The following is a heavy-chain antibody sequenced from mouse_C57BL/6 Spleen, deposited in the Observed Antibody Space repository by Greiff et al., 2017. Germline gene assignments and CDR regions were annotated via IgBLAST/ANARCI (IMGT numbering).Heavy chain of an antibody. V-gene: IGHV5-17*01. Sequence: EVMLVESGGGLVKPGGSLKLSCAASGFTFSDYGMHWVRQAPEKGLEWVAYISSGSSTIYYADTVKGRFTISRDNAKNTLFLQMTRLRSEDTAMYYCARSRNDYWYFGVWGTGTTVTVSS. D-gene: IGHD2-3*01. CDR3: ARSRNDYWYFGV. J-gene: IGHJ1*03. CDR1: GFTFSDYG. CDR2: ISSGSSTI.